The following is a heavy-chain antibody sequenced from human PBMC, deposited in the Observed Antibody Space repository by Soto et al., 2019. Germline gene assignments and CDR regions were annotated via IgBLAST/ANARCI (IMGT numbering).Heavy chain of an antibody. Sequence: SETLSLTCTVSGGSISSSSYYWGWIRQPPGKGLEWIGSIYYSGSTYYNPSLKSRVTISVDTSKNQFSLKLSSVTAADTAVYYCVNYEPSGEATGGLDPWGQGTLVTGSS. V-gene: IGHV4-39*01. J-gene: IGHJ5*02. CDR1: GGSISSSSYY. CDR3: VNYEPSGEATGGLDP. CDR2: IYYSGST. D-gene: IGHD3-16*01.